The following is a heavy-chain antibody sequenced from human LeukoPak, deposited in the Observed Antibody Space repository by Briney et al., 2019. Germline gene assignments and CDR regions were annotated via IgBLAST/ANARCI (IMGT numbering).Heavy chain of an antibody. D-gene: IGHD6-13*01. CDR2: IYSGGST. V-gene: IGHV3-66*02. CDR3: ASRDIAAEFDY. Sequence: GGSLRLSCAASGFTVSSNYMSWVRQAPGKGLEWVSVIYSGGSTYYADSVKGRFTISRDNSKNTLYLQMNSLRAEDTAVYYCASRDIAAEFDYRGQGTLVTVSS. CDR1: GFTVSSNY. J-gene: IGHJ4*02.